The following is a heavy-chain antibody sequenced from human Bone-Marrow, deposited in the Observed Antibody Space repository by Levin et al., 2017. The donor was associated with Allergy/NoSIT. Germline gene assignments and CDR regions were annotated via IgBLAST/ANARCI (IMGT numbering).Heavy chain of an antibody. Sequence: GESLKISCAVSGFTFSNYGMHWVRQAPGKGLEWVALISYDGSDKDYADSVKGRFTISRDSSKNTLYLQMNSLRAEDTAVYYCAKLLTWLVLTAPFDYWGQGTMVTVSS. V-gene: IGHV3-30*18. CDR2: ISYDGSDK. CDR3: AKLLTWLVLTAPFDY. D-gene: IGHD6-19*01. CDR1: GFTFSNYG. J-gene: IGHJ4*02.